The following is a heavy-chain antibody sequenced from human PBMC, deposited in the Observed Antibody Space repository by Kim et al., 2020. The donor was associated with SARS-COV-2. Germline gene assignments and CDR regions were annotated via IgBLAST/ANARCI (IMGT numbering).Heavy chain of an antibody. CDR3: STGGIPTAAGTQWNGFDF. Sequence: GGSLRLSCAASGLTFRHAWMNWVRQAPGKGLEWVGRIRSNTDGGTTDYAAPVKGRFTISRDDSKDTVSLHMNSLKTGDTAIYYCSTGGIPTAAGTQWNGFDFWGQGTMVTVSS. CDR1: GLTFRHAW. V-gene: IGHV3-15*01. J-gene: IGHJ3*01. CDR2: IRSNTDGGTT. D-gene: IGHD6-13*01.